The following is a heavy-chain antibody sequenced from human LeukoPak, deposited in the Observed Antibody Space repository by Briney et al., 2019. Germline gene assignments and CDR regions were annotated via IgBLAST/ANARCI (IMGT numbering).Heavy chain of an antibody. J-gene: IGHJ4*02. CDR2: IYYSGTT. CDR1: GGSISSYY. CDR3: ARGVYIAAAQYGY. Sequence: PSETLSLTCTVSGGSISSYYWSWIRQPPGKGLEWIGYIYYSGTTSYNPSLKSRVTISVDTSKNQFSLKLSSVTAADTAVYYCARGVYIAAAQYGYWGQGTLVTVSS. V-gene: IGHV4-59*01. D-gene: IGHD6-13*01.